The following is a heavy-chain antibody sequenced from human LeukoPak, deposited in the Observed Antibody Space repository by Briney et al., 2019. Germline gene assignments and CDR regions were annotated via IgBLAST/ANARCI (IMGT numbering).Heavy chain of an antibody. V-gene: IGHV4-30-2*01. J-gene: IGHJ4*02. CDR2: IYHSGST. Sequence: SQTLSLTCAVAGGSISSGGYSWSWIRQPPGKGLEWIGYIYHSGSTNYNPSLKSRVTISVDTSKNQFSLKLSSVTAADTAVYCCARGPDSSSCWGQGTLVTVSS. D-gene: IGHD6-13*01. CDR3: ARGPDSSSC. CDR1: GGSISSGGYS.